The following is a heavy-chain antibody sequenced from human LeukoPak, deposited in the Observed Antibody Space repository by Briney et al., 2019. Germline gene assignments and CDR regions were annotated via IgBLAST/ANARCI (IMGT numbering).Heavy chain of an antibody. CDR2: ISGSGGSI. CDR3: AKDAMEQWLVPGDY. Sequence: GGSLRLSCAASGFTFSSYAMSWVRQAPGKGLEWVSAISGSGGSIYYADSVKGRFTISRDNSKNTLYLQMNSLRAEDTAVYYCAKDAMEQWLVPGDYWGQGTLVTVSS. D-gene: IGHD6-19*01. J-gene: IGHJ4*02. V-gene: IGHV3-23*01. CDR1: GFTFSSYA.